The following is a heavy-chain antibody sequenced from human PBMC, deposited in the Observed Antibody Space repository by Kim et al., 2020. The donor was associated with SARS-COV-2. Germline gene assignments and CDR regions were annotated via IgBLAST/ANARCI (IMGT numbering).Heavy chain of an antibody. V-gene: IGHV6-1*01. CDR3: ARSEVHSSGGFFNY. J-gene: IGHJ4*02. D-gene: IGHD6-19*01. CDR2: TYYRSTWYN. Sequence: SQTLSLTCVISGDSVPSTSAAWNWIRQSPSRGLEWLGRTYYRSTWYNNYAASVEGRITINPDTSKNQFSLQLNSVTPEDTAVYFCARSEVHSSGGFFNYWGQGTLVTVSS. CDR1: GDSVPSTSAA.